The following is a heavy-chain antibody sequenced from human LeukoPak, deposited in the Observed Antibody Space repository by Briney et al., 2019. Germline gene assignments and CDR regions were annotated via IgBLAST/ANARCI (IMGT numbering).Heavy chain of an antibody. V-gene: IGHV3-30*02. CDR1: GFTFSSYG. J-gene: IGHJ4*02. CDR3: AKARSSYVGDLDY. D-gene: IGHD1-26*01. Sequence: GGSLRLSCAASGFTFSSYGMHWVRQAPGKGLKWLAFIRYDGSNKYYADSVKGRFTISRDNSKNTLYLQMNSLRAEDTAVYYCAKARSSYVGDLDYWGQGTLVTVSS. CDR2: IRYDGSNK.